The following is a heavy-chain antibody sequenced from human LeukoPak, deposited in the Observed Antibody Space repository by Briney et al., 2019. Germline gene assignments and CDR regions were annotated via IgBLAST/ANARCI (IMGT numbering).Heavy chain of an antibody. CDR3: ARDSNLGPYYYMDV. CDR1: GGSISSSSYY. Sequence: SETLSLTCTVSGGSISSSSYYWGWIRQPPGKGLEWIGSIYYSGSTYYNPSLKSRVTISVGTSKNQFSLKLSSVTAADTAVYYCARDSNLGPYYYMDVWGKGTTVTVSS. V-gene: IGHV4-39*07. J-gene: IGHJ6*03. CDR2: IYYSGST. D-gene: IGHD4-11*01.